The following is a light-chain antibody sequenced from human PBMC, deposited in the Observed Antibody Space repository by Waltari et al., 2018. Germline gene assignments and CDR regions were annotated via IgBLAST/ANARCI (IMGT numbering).Light chain of an antibody. CDR3: QQYNTYSPTWT. CDR1: QSVSSW. V-gene: IGKV1-5*01. J-gene: IGKJ1*01. CDR2: DAS. Sequence: DIQMTQSPSSVSASVGDIVTITCRASQSVSSWWAWYQQKAGRAPKLLIYDASTLESGVPSRFSGSGAGTEFTLTISSLQPDDFATYYCQQYNTYSPTWTFGQGTRVEIK.